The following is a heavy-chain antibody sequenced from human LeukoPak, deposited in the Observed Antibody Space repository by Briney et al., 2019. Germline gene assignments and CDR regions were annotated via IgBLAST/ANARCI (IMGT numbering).Heavy chain of an antibody. J-gene: IGHJ6*02. D-gene: IGHD3-10*01. V-gene: IGHV3-9*01. CDR1: GFTFDDYA. Sequence: PGGSLRLSCAASGFTFDDYAMHWVRHAPGKGLEWVSGISWNSGTMGYADSVKGRFTISRDNAKNSLYLQMNSLRAEDTALYYCAKDLDTMVRGLIIKPTYYYYGMDVWGQGTTVIVSS. CDR3: AKDLDTMVRGLIIKPTYYYYGMDV. CDR2: ISWNSGTM.